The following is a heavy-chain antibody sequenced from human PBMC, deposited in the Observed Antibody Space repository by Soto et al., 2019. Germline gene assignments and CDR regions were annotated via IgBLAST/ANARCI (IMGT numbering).Heavy chain of an antibody. J-gene: IGHJ5*02. CDR1: GGSISSSSYY. CDR3: VGAYDILTGYKGKFDP. Sequence: PSETLSLTCTVSGGSISSSSYYWGWIRQPPGKGLEWIGSIYYSGSTYYNPSLKGRFTISRDNSKNTLYLQMNSLRAEDTAVYYCVGAYDILTGYKGKFDPWGQGTLVTVSS. CDR2: IYYSGST. D-gene: IGHD3-9*01. V-gene: IGHV4-39*01.